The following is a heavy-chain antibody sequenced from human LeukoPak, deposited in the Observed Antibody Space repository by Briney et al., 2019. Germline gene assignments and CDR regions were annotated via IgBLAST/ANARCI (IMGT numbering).Heavy chain of an antibody. CDR3: ARAADYGDYYFDY. CDR2: IYHSGST. CDR1: GGSISSGGYS. Sequence: PSETLSLTCAVSGGSISSGGYSWSWIRQPPGKGLEWIGYIYHSGSTYYNPSLKSRVTISVDRSKNQFSLKLSSVTAADTAVYYCARAADYGDYYFDYWGQGTLVTVSS. D-gene: IGHD4-17*01. V-gene: IGHV4-30-2*01. J-gene: IGHJ4*02.